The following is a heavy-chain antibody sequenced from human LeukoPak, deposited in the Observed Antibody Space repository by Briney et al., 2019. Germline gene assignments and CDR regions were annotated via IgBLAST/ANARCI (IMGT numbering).Heavy chain of an antibody. V-gene: IGHV3-48*01. J-gene: IGHJ4*02. CDR3: ARETRGYYFDY. CDR2: ISTGSSAI. Sequence: PGGSLRLSCAASGFTFSSYSMNWVRQAPGKGLEWVSYISTGSSAIYYADSVKGRFTISRDNARNSLYLQMNSLRAEDTAVYYCARETRGYYFDYWGQGTLVTVSS. CDR1: GFTFSSYS.